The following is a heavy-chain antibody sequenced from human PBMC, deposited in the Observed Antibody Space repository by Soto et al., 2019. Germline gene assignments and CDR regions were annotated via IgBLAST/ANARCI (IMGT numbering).Heavy chain of an antibody. CDR2: INHSGST. V-gene: IGHV4-34*01. Sequence: QVQLQQWGAGLLKPSEPLSLTCAVSGGSFSGYYWSWIRQPPGKGLEWSGEINHSGSTNYNPSLKSRVTISVDTSKNQFSRKLSSVTAADTAVYYCARGATYCGGDCYDYFDYWGQGTLVTVSS. J-gene: IGHJ4*02. D-gene: IGHD2-21*02. CDR3: ARGATYCGGDCYDYFDY. CDR1: GGSFSGYY.